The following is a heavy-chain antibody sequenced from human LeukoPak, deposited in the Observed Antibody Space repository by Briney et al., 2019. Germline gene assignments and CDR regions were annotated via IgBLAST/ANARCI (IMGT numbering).Heavy chain of an antibody. Sequence: GGSLRLSCAASGFTFSSHSLMWVRQAPGKGLEWVSSISPDSGYIYYADSVKGRFTISRDNAKNSLYLQMNSLRAEDTAVYYCARDHLSGDFDYWGQGTLVTVSS. D-gene: IGHD6-19*01. J-gene: IGHJ4*02. CDR3: ARDHLSGDFDY. CDR1: GFTFSSHS. CDR2: ISPDSGYI. V-gene: IGHV3-21*04.